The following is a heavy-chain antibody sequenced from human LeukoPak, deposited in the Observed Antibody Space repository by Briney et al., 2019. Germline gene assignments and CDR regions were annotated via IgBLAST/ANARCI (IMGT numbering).Heavy chain of an antibody. CDR1: GFTFSSFD. J-gene: IGHJ3*02. CDR2: ISYVGSNK. Sequence: PVGSLRLSCAASGFTFSSFDMTWVRQAPGKGLDWGAVISYVGSNKYSADSVKGRFSLFRENSKNTLYLQMNSLRAEDTAVYYCASVPLRVIFDWSYRNNDAFDIWGQGTMVTVSS. CDR3: ASVPLRVIFDWSYRNNDAFDI. V-gene: IGHV3-30*03. D-gene: IGHD3-9*01.